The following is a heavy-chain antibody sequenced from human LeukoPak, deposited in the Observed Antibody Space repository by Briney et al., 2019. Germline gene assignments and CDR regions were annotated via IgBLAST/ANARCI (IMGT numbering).Heavy chain of an antibody. CDR3: AKVRVPAAIGAAFDI. Sequence: PGGSLRLSCAASGFTFSSYGMHWVRQAPGKGLEWVAFIRYDGSNKYYADSVKGRFTISRDNSKNTLYLQMNSLRAEDTAVYYCAKVRVPAAIGAAFDIWGQGTMVTVSS. V-gene: IGHV3-30*02. CDR1: GFTFSSYG. D-gene: IGHD2-2*01. CDR2: IRYDGSNK. J-gene: IGHJ3*02.